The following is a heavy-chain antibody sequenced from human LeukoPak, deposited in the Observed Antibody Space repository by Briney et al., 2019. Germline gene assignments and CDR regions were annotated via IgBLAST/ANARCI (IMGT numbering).Heavy chain of an antibody. V-gene: IGHV3-53*01. CDR1: GFTVSSYY. Sequence: GGSLRLSCAASGFTVSSYYMSWVRQAPGKGLEWVSVTHSGGSTYYADSVKGRFTTSRDNSKNTLYLQMNSLRADDTAVYYCATKRGYSYGLDYWGQGTLVTVSS. D-gene: IGHD5-18*01. CDR2: THSGGST. CDR3: ATKRGYSYGLDY. J-gene: IGHJ4*02.